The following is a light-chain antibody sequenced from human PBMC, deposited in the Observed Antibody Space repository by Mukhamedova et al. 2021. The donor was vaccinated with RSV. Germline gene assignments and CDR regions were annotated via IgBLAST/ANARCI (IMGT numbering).Light chain of an antibody. J-gene: IGKJ1*01. V-gene: IGKV1-39*01. CDR2: EAV. Sequence: WYQRRVHGRAPKVLIFEAVNLQGGVPSRFSGGASGPDFTPTIGALQPEDPALYYCHQSDTTHLTFGQGTKVEI. CDR3: HQSDTTHLT.